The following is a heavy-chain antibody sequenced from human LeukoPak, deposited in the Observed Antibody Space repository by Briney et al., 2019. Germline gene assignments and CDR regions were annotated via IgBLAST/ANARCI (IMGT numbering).Heavy chain of an antibody. V-gene: IGHV3-21*01. J-gene: IGHJ6*03. CDR3: ARFPSGYSGYDGYYYMDV. D-gene: IGHD5-12*01. CDR2: ISSSSSYI. Sequence: GGSLRLSCAASGFTFSSYSMNWVRQAPGKGLEWVSSISSSSSYIYYADSVKGRFTISRDNAKNSLYLQMNSLRAEDTAVYYCARFPSGYSGYDGYYYMDVWGKGTTVTVSS. CDR1: GFTFSSYS.